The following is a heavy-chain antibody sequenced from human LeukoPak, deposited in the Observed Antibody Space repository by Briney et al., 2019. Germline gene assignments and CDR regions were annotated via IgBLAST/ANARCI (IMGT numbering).Heavy chain of an antibody. J-gene: IGHJ4*02. CDR2: ISYDGSNK. V-gene: IGHV3-30-3*01. D-gene: IGHD1-26*01. Sequence: GGSLRLSCAASGFTFRSYAMHWVRQAPGKGLEWVAVISYDGSNKYYADSVKGRFTISRDNSKNTLYLQMNSLRAEDTAVYYCARDELMGAATFDYWGQGTLVTVSS. CDR3: ARDELMGAATFDY. CDR1: GFTFRSYA.